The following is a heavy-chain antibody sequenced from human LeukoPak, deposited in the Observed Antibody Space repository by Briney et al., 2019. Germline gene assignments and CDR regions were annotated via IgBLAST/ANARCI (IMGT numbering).Heavy chain of an antibody. Sequence: GGSLRLSCEVSGLTLRSFAMSWVRQPAGKGLEWVSAISGGGGSTEYADSVKGRFIISRDNSKNTVYLQMNSLRAGDTALYYCAAMTTAAANAFFYWGRGTVATVSA. CDR3: AAMTTAAANAFFY. J-gene: IGHJ4*02. CDR1: GLTLRSFA. V-gene: IGHV3-23*01. D-gene: IGHD2-2*01. CDR2: ISGGGGST.